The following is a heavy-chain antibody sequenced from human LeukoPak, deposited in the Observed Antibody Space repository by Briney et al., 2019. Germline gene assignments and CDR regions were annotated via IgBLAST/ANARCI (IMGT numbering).Heavy chain of an antibody. CDR1: GGSFSGYY. CDR2: INHSGST. Sequence: SETLSLTCAVYGGSFSGYYWSWIRQPPGKGLEWIGEINHSGSTNYNPSLKSRVTISVDTSKNQFSLKLSSVTAADTAAYYCARGGSYYEYWGQGTLVTVSS. CDR3: ARGGSYYEY. V-gene: IGHV4-34*01. J-gene: IGHJ4*02. D-gene: IGHD1-26*01.